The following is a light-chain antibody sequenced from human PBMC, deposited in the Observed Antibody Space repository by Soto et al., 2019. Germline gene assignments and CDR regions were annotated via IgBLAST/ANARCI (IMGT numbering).Light chain of an antibody. CDR1: QSVSSN. CDR3: QQYNNLPAWT. V-gene: IGKV3-15*01. Sequence: EIVMTQSPATLSVSPGERATLSCRASQSVSSNLAWYQQKPGQAPRLLIYGASTRATGIPARFSGSGSGTEFSLTISSLQSEDFAVYYCQQYNNLPAWTVGQETKVDIK. J-gene: IGKJ1*01. CDR2: GAS.